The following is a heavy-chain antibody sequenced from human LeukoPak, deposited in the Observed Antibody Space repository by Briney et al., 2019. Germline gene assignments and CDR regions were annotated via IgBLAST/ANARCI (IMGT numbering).Heavy chain of an antibody. V-gene: IGHV3-7*05. D-gene: IGHD4-23*01. CDR2: LKQDGSDK. Sequence: GGSLRLSCAASVVTLNTYWMTWFRQTPGQGLEWVGSLKQDGSDKYYVDSVKGRFTISRDNAENSLYLQMSRLRAEDTAVYYCARETRGTVGSYWGRGTLVTVSS. CDR3: ARETRGTVGSY. CDR1: VVTLNTYW. J-gene: IGHJ4*02.